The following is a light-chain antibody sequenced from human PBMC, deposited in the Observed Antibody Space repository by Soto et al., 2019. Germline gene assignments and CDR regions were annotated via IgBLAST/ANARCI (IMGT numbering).Light chain of an antibody. CDR2: EVS. CDR3: SSYAGSDLWV. Sequence: QSALTQPPSASGSPGQSVTISCTGTSSDVGGYNYVSWYQQHPGKAPKLMIYEVSKRPSGVPDRFSGSKSGNTASLTFSGLQVEGEADYYCSSYAGSDLWVFGGGTELTVL. CDR1: SSDVGGYNY. V-gene: IGLV2-8*01. J-gene: IGLJ3*02.